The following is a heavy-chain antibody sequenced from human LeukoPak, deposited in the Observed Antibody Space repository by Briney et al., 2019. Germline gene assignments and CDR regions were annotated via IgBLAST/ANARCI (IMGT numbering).Heavy chain of an antibody. CDR1: GYTFTSYY. V-gene: IGHV1-46*01. J-gene: IGHJ4*02. CDR2: INPSGGST. Sequence: ASVKVSCKASGYTFTSYYLHWVRQAPGQGLEWMGIINPSGGSTSYAQKFQGRVTMTRDTSTSTVCMELSSLRSEDTAVYYCALISIPGTTFDYWGQGTLVTVSS. CDR3: ALISIPGTTFDY. D-gene: IGHD1-1*01.